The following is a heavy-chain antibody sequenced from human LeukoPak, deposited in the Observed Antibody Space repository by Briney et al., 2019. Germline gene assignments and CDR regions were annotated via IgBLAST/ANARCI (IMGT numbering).Heavy chain of an antibody. V-gene: IGHV3-30*02. CDR3: AKGSKAVSSTGGHYLDV. J-gene: IGHJ6*03. CDR1: GFTFSDYY. Sequence: GGSLRLSCAASGFTFSDYYMSWIRQAPGKGLEWVAFIRYDGSGKYYADSVKGRFTISRDNSKSTLYLQMNSLRAEDTAVYYCAKGSKAVSSTGGHYLDVWVKGTTVTFSS. CDR2: IRYDGSGK. D-gene: IGHD2-2*01.